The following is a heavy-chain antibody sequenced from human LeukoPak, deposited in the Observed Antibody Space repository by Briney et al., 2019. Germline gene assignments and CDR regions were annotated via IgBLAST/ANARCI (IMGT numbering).Heavy chain of an antibody. Sequence: GGSLRLSCAASGFTFSDYYMSWIRQAPGKGLEWVSYISSSGSTIYYSHSVKGRFTISRDNAKNSLYLQMNSLRAEDTAVYYCAREGVTMVRGVITAPEPLYGMDVWGQGTTVTVSS. CDR3: AREGVTMVRGVITAPEPLYGMDV. J-gene: IGHJ6*02. CDR2: ISSSGSTI. D-gene: IGHD3-10*01. CDR1: GFTFSDYY. V-gene: IGHV3-11*01.